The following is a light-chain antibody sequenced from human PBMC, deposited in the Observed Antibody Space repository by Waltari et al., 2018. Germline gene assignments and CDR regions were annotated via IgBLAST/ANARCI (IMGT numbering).Light chain of an antibody. V-gene: IGLV1-44*01. J-gene: IGLJ1*01. CDR3: AAWVDSLYGCF. CDR1: SSSIGSNP. Sequence: QSVLTQPPSASGTPGQTVSISCSGSSSSIGSNPVSWYQVLPGAAPRLLIHTDSQRPSGVPDRFSASRSGTSSSLAIIGLQFEDAAEYYCAAWVDSLYGCFFGTGTRVTVL. CDR2: TDS.